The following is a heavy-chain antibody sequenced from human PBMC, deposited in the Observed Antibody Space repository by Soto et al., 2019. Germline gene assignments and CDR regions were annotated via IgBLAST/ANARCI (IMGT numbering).Heavy chain of an antibody. J-gene: IGHJ4*02. CDR1: GGSISSYY. V-gene: IGHV4-59*01. Sequence: SETLSLTCTVSGGSISSYYWSWIRQPPGKGLEWIGYIYYSGSTNYNPSLKSRVTISVDTSKNQFSLKLSSVTAADTAVYYCASSQGIDLDYYLDYWGQGTLVTVSS. D-gene: IGHD2-15*01. CDR2: IYYSGST. CDR3: ASSQGIDLDYYLDY.